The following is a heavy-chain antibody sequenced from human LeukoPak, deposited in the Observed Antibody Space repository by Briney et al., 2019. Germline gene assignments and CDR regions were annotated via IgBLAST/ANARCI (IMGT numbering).Heavy chain of an antibody. CDR1: GFTFSDYY. J-gene: IGHJ6*03. D-gene: IGHD2-15*01. CDR3: ARGATVAASFNYYYYMDV. CDR2: ISSSGSTI. Sequence: GGSLRLSCAASGFTFSDYYMSWIRQAPGKGLEWVSYISSSGSTIYYADSVKGRFTISRDNAKNSLYLQMNSQRAEDTAVYYCARGATVAASFNYYYYMDVWGKGTTVTVSS. V-gene: IGHV3-11*01.